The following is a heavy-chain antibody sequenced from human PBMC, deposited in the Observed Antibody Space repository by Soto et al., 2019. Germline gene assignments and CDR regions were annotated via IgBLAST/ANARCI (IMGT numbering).Heavy chain of an antibody. CDR2: IYPGGSDT. CDR3: ARLSGGSYSVIQTPFDN. V-gene: IGHV5-51*01. Sequence: GESLKISCTGSEYNFNNYWIAWVRRMPGKGLEWMGIIYPGGSDTKYSLSFQGQVTMSVDKSISTAYLQWSSLKASDTAIYYCARLSGGSYSVIQTPFDNWGQGTLVTVSS. J-gene: IGHJ3*02. D-gene: IGHD2-15*01. CDR1: EYNFNNYW.